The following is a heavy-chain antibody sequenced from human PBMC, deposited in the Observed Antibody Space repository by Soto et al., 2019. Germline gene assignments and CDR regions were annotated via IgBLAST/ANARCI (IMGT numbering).Heavy chain of an antibody. Sequence: PGGSLRLSCAASGFPFSSYVMSWVRQAPGKGLEWVSGISGGGSNTFYADSVKGRFTISRDNSKNTLLLQMNSLGAEDTAVYYCAKDSNKYSSSLRGRYFDHWGQGIGVTVSS. J-gene: IGHJ4*02. CDR2: ISGGGSNT. CDR1: GFPFSSYV. V-gene: IGHV3-23*01. D-gene: IGHD4-4*01. CDR3: AKDSNKYSSSLRGRYFDH.